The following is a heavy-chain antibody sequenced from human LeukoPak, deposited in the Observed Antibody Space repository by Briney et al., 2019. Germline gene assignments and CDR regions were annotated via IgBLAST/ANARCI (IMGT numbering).Heavy chain of an antibody. Sequence: ASVKVSCKASGYTFTSYAMHWVRQAPGQRLEWMGWINAGNGNTKYSQKFQGRVTITRDTSASTAYMELSSLRSEDTAVYYCARDLAAELPFDYWGQGTLVTVSS. D-gene: IGHD6-13*01. CDR2: INAGNGNT. J-gene: IGHJ4*02. V-gene: IGHV1-3*01. CDR3: ARDLAAELPFDY. CDR1: GYTFTSYA.